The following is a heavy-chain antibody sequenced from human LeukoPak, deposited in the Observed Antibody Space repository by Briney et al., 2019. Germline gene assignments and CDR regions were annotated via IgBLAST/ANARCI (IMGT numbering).Heavy chain of an antibody. V-gene: IGHV3-23*01. D-gene: IGHD3-9*01. CDR3: AKWGDYDILTGYYDSDY. Sequence: GGSLRLSCAASGFTFSNYAMSWVRQAPGKGLELVSAIVGSGSSTYYADSVKGRFTISRDNSKNTLYLQLNRLRAEDTAVYYCAKWGDYDILTGYYDSDYWGQGTLVTVSS. CDR1: GFTFSNYA. J-gene: IGHJ4*02. CDR2: IVGSGSST.